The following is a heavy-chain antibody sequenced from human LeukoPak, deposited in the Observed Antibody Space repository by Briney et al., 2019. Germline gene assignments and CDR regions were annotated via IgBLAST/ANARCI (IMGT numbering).Heavy chain of an antibody. V-gene: IGHV3-23*01. CDR3: AKGRQLLDP. CDR1: GFTFSSYA. Sequence: GGSLRLSCTASGFTFSSYAMSWVRQAPGKGLEWVSSISGSRGMIDYADSVKGRFIISRDNSKNAQYLQMNSLRPEDSAVYYCAKGRQLLDPWGQGTLVTVSS. J-gene: IGHJ5*02. D-gene: IGHD5-24*01. CDR2: ISGSRGMI.